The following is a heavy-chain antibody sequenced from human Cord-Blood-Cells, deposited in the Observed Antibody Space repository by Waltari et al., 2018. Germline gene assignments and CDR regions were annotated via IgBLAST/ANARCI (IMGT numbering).Heavy chain of an antibody. D-gene: IGHD4-4*01. V-gene: IGHV3-30*18. CDR1: GFTFSSSG. CDR3: AKDQAYSNYYFDY. Sequence: QVQLVESGGGVVQPGRSLRLSCAASGFTFSSSGMPWARQAPGKGLEWVAVISYDGSNKYYADSVKGRFTISRDNSKNTLYLQMNSLRAEDTAVYYCAKDQAYSNYYFDYWGQGTLVTVSS. CDR2: ISYDGSNK. J-gene: IGHJ4*02.